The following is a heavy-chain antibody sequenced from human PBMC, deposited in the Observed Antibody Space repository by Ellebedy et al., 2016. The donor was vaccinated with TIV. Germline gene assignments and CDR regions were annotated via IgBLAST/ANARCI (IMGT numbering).Heavy chain of an antibody. CDR3: ARDLRGTF. J-gene: IGHJ4*02. Sequence: MPSETLSLTCTVSGGSISSYYWSRIRQPPGKGLEWIGYIYKSGSTNYNPSLKSRVTISVDTSKNQFSLKLNSVTAADTAVYYCARDLRGTFWGQGTLVTVSS. CDR1: GGSISSYY. CDR2: IYKSGST. D-gene: IGHD1-26*01. V-gene: IGHV4-59*01.